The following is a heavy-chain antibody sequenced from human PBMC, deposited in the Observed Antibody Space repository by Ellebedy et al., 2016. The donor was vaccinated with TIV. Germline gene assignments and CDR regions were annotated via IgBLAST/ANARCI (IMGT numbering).Heavy chain of an antibody. CDR2: ISTDGRI. V-gene: IGHV3-66*01. CDR1: GFTVSFNY. Sequence: PGGSLRLSCAASGFTVSFNYMRWVRQAPGKGLEWVSGISTDGRIYYADSVKGRFTIARDSSKNTLYLHMNNQRVEDTAVYYCATTQTGYSYGKFNYWGQGTLVTVSS. D-gene: IGHD5-18*01. CDR3: ATTQTGYSYGKFNY. J-gene: IGHJ4*02.